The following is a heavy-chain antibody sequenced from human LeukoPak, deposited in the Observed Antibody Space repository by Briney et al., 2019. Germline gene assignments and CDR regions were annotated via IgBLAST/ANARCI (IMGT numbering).Heavy chain of an antibody. D-gene: IGHD3-10*01. CDR2: ISYSGST. CDR1: GGSISSGGYY. CDR3: ARGSYGSGSYPQGYYGMDV. V-gene: IGHV4-31*03. Sequence: PSETLSLTCTVSGGSISSGGYYWSWIRQHPGKGLEWIGYISYSGSTYYNPSLKSRVTMSVDTSKSQFSLRLSSVTAADTAVYFCARGSYGSGSYPQGYYGMDVWGQGTTVTVSS. J-gene: IGHJ6*02.